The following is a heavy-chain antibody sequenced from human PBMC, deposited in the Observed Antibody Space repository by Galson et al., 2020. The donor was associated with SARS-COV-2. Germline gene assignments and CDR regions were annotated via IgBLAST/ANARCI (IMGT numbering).Heavy chain of an antibody. CDR1: GYTLTELS. J-gene: IGHJ6*02. CDR3: ATLRVSTGTILHYYYGMDV. D-gene: IGHD1-7*01. V-gene: IGHV1-24*01. CDR2: FDPEDGET. Sequence: VKVSCKVSGYTLTELSMHWVRQAPGKALEWMGGFDPEDGETIYAQKFQGRVTMTEDTSTDTAYMELSSLRSEDTAVYYCATLRVSTGTILHYYYGMDVWGQGTTVTVSS.